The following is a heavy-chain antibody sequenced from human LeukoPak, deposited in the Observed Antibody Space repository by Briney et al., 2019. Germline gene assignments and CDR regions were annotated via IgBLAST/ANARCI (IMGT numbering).Heavy chain of an antibody. V-gene: IGHV3-23*01. Sequence: GGSLRLSCAASGFTFSSYAMSWVRQAPGKGLEWISAISGSGGSTYYADSVKGRFTISRDNSKNTLYLQMNSLRAEDTAVYYCAKGPFWGPDAFDIWGQGTMVTVSS. CDR1: GFTFSSYA. CDR3: AKGPFWGPDAFDI. D-gene: IGHD3-16*01. CDR2: ISGSGGST. J-gene: IGHJ3*02.